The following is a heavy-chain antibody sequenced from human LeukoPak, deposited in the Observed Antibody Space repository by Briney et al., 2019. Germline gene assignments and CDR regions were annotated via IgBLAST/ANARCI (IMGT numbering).Heavy chain of an antibody. V-gene: IGHV3-15*01. D-gene: IGHD4-11*01. CDR1: GFTFSNAW. CDR3: TTAWAYYSNYGGYYYYMDV. J-gene: IGHJ6*03. Sequence: GGSLRLSCAASGFTFSNAWMSWVRQAPEKGLEWVGRIKSKTDGGTTDYAAPVKGRFTISRDDSKNTLYLQMNSLKTEDTAVYYCTTAWAYYSNYGGYYYYMDVWGKGTTVTVS. CDR2: IKSKTDGGTT.